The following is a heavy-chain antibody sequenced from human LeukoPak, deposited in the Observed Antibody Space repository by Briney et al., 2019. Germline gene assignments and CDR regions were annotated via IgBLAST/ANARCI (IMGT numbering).Heavy chain of an antibody. CDR2: IWHDGSNK. CDR1: GFTFSGFG. J-gene: IGHJ4*02. V-gene: IGHV3-33*01. D-gene: IGHD6-19*01. Sequence: GGSLRLSCAASGFTFSGFGMHWVRQAPGKGLEGVAYIWHDGSNKYYADSVKGRFTISRDNSKNTLYLQMNGLRAEDTAVYYCARDYQSSWTPGCWGQGTLVTVSS. CDR3: ARDYQSSWTPGC.